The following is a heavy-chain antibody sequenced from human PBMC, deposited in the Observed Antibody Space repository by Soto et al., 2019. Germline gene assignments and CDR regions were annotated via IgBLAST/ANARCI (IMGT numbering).Heavy chain of an antibody. CDR2: IYYSGST. Sequence: TSETLSLTCTVSGGSISSGDYYWSWIRQPPGQGLEWIGYIYYSGSTYYNPSLRSRLTMSVDTSKNQFSLKLSSVTAADTAVYYCAAFLGAYWYFDLWGRGTLVTVSS. V-gene: IGHV4-30-4*01. D-gene: IGHD1-26*01. CDR3: AAFLGAYWYFDL. CDR1: GGSISSGDYY. J-gene: IGHJ2*01.